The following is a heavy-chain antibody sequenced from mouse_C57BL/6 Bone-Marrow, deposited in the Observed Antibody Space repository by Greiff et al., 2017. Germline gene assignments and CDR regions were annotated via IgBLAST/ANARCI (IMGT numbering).Heavy chain of an antibody. J-gene: IGHJ4*01. V-gene: IGHV1-7*01. D-gene: IGHD2-5*01. CDR2: INPSSGYT. CDR1: GYTFTSYW. CDR3: ASSNYGDYAMDY. Sequence: VQLQQSGAELAKPGASVKLSCKASGYTFTSYWMHWVKQRPGQGLEWIGYINPSSGYTKYNQKFKGKATLTADKSSSTAYMQLSSLTYEDAAVYYCASSNYGDYAMDYWGQGTSVTVSS.